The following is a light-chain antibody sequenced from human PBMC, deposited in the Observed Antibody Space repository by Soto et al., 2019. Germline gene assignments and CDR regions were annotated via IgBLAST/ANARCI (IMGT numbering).Light chain of an antibody. Sequence: DVVMTQTPLSLSVAPGQPASISCKSSQSLLHITGETFLFWYLQKPGQSPQLLIYDVSTRVSGVPDRFSGSGSWTDFTLEISRVETDDVGIYYCMQSTQLPPTFGQGTRLWIE. CDR2: DVS. J-gene: IGKJ5*01. CDR1: QSLLHITGETF. CDR3: MQSTQLPPT. V-gene: IGKV2D-29*02.